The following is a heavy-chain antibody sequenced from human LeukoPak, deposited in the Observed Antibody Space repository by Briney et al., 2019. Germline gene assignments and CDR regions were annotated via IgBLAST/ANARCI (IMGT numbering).Heavy chain of an antibody. Sequence: SETLSLTCTVSGGSISSGSYYWSWIRQPPGKGLEWIGYIYHSGSTYYNPSLKSRVTISVDRSKNQFSLKLSSVTAADTAVYYCATGSTYSSSPRYWGQGTLVTVSS. CDR3: ATGSTYSSSPRY. CDR2: IYHSGST. CDR1: GGSISSGSYY. D-gene: IGHD6-13*01. J-gene: IGHJ4*02. V-gene: IGHV4-30-2*01.